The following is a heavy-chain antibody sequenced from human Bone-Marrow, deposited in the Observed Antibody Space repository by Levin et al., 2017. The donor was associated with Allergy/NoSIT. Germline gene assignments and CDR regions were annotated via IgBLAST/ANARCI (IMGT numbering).Heavy chain of an antibody. J-gene: IGHJ4*02. CDR1: GGTVNSHT. V-gene: IGHV1-69*13. CDR3: ATPSADLGDEAGGVYFGD. Sequence: SVKVSCKASGGTVNSHTISWLRQAPGQGPEWMGGVIPIFGTVDYARKFQGRVTIVADESTDTAYMELSSLRSEDTAVYYCATPSADLGDEAGGVYFGDWGQGTLVIVSS. D-gene: IGHD3-16*01. CDR2: VIPIFGTV.